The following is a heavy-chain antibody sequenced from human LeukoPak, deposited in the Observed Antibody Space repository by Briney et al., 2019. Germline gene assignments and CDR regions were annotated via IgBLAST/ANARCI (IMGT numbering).Heavy chain of an antibody. Sequence: SVKVFCKASGGTFSSYAISWVRQAPGQGLEWMGRIIPILGIANYAQKFQGRVTITADKSTSTAYMELSSLRSEDTAVCYCARDQATGYCSGGSCPPIYYYYYGMDVWGQGTTVTVSS. CDR1: GGTFSSYA. CDR3: ARDQATGYCSGGSCPPIYYYYYGMDV. J-gene: IGHJ6*02. V-gene: IGHV1-69*04. CDR2: IIPILGIA. D-gene: IGHD2-15*01.